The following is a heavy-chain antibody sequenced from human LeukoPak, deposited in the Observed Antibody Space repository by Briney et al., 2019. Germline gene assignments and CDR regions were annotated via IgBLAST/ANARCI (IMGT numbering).Heavy chain of an antibody. V-gene: IGHV1-2*02. Sequence: ASVKVSCKASGYTFTGYYRHWVRQAPGQGLEWMGWINPNSGGTNYAQKFQGRVTMTRDTSISTAYMELSRLRSDDTAVYYCARDLTSIVLMVYAPGDYYMDVWGKGTTVTVSS. CDR3: ARDLTSIVLMVYAPGDYYMDV. CDR1: GYTFTGYY. D-gene: IGHD2-8*01. J-gene: IGHJ6*03. CDR2: INPNSGGT.